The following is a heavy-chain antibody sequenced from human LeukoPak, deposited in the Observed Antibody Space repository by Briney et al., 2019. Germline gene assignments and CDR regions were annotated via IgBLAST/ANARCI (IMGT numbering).Heavy chain of an antibody. CDR3: ARGDNVVVVAAGVRIRFDP. V-gene: IGHV4-34*01. D-gene: IGHD2-15*01. Sequence: SETLSLTCAVYGGSFSGYYWSWIRQPPGKGLEWIGEINHSGSTNYNPSLKSRVTVSVDTSKNQFSLKLSSVTAADTAVYYCARGDNVVVVAAGVRIRFDPWGQGTLVTVSS. J-gene: IGHJ5*02. CDR2: INHSGST. CDR1: GGSFSGYY.